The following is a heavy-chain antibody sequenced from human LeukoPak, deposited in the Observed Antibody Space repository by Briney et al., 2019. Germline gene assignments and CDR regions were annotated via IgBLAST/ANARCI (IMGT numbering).Heavy chain of an antibody. CDR1: GYTFTSRA. Sequence: ASVKVSCKASGYTFTSRAINWVRQAPGQGLEWMGWINTNTGDPTYAQGFTGRFVFSLDTSVSTAYLQISSLKAEDTAMYYCARGGYPYLSTWYSDYWGQGTLVTVSS. D-gene: IGHD2-15*01. J-gene: IGHJ4*02. CDR2: INTNTGDP. V-gene: IGHV7-4-1*02. CDR3: ARGGYPYLSTWYSDY.